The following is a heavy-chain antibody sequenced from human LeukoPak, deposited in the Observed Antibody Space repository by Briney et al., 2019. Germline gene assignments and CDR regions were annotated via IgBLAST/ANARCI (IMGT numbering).Heavy chain of an antibody. CDR2: INHSGST. V-gene: IGHV4-34*01. CDR3: ARGPDYDYIWGSYRRSNWFDP. Sequence: SETLSLTCAVYGGSFKGYYWSWIRQPPGKGLEWIGEINHSGSTNYNPSLKSRVTISVDTSQNQFSLKLISVTATDTAVYYCARGPDYDYIWGSYRRSNWFDPWGQGTPVTVSS. J-gene: IGHJ5*02. D-gene: IGHD3-16*02. CDR1: GGSFKGYY.